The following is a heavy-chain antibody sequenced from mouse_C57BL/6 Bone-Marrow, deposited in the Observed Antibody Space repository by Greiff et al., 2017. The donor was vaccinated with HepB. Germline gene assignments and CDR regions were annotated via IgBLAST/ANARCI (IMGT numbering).Heavy chain of an antibody. CDR2: IHPSDSDT. V-gene: IGHV1-74*01. J-gene: IGHJ3*01. D-gene: IGHD2-1*01. CDR3: AIMVPTSWFAY. CDR1: GYTFTSYW. Sequence: QVQLKQPGAELVKPGASVKVSCKASGYTFTSYWMHWVKQRPGQGLEWIGRIHPSDSDTNYNQKLKGKATLTVDKSSSTAYMQLSSLTSEDSAVYYCAIMVPTSWFAYWGQGTLVTVSA.